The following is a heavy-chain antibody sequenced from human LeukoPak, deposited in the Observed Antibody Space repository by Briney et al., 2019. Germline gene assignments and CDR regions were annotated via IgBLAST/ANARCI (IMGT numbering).Heavy chain of an antibody. CDR2: ISGSGTYT. CDR3: AKDRYSSGWLGNFQH. Sequence: GGSLRLSCAASGLTFSSYAMNWVRQAPGKGLEWVSAISGSGTYTSYADSVKGRFTISRDNSNNTLYLQMNSLRADDTAVYYCAKDRYSSGWLGNFQHWGQGTLVTVSS. J-gene: IGHJ1*01. D-gene: IGHD6-19*01. CDR1: GLTFSSYA. V-gene: IGHV3-23*01.